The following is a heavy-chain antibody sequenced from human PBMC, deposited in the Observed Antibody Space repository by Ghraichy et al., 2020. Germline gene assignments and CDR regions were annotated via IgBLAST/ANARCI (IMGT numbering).Heavy chain of an antibody. V-gene: IGHV4-39*01. CDR1: GGSISSSSYY. CDR3: ASIRSGITGTDWGYYGMDV. D-gene: IGHD1-20*01. J-gene: IGHJ6*02. Sequence: SETLSLTCTVSGGSISSSSYYWGWIRQPPGKGLEWIGSIYYSGSTYYNPSLKSRVTISVDTSKNQFSLKLSSVTAADTAVYYCASIRSGITGTDWGYYGMDVWGQRTTVTVSS. CDR2: IYYSGST.